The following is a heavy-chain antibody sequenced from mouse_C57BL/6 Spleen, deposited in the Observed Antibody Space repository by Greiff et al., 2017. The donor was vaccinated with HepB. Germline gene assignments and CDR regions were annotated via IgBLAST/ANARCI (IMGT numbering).Heavy chain of an antibody. CDR1: GYTFTSYW. CDR2: IDPSDSYT. J-gene: IGHJ4*01. D-gene: IGHD3-3*01. CDR3: ARGTRNYAMDY. V-gene: IGHV1-59*01. Sequence: QVQLQQPGAELVRPGTSVKLSCKASGYTFTSYWMHWVKQRPGQGLEWIGVIDPSDSYTNYNQKFKGKATLTVDTSSSTAYMQLSSLTSEDSAVYYCARGTRNYAMDYWGQGTSVTVSS.